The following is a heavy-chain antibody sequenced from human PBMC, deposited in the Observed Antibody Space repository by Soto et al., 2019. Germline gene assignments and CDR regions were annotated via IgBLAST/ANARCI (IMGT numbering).Heavy chain of an antibody. CDR1: GFTFSSYG. Sequence: ESGGGVVQPGRSLRLSCAASGFTFSSYGMHWVRQAPGKGLEWVAVIWYDGSNKYYADSVKGRFTISRDNSKNTLYLQMNSLRAEDTAVYYCATYSSGWNVTPFDYWGQGTLVTVSS. D-gene: IGHD6-19*01. CDR3: ATYSSGWNVTPFDY. V-gene: IGHV3-33*01. J-gene: IGHJ4*02. CDR2: IWYDGSNK.